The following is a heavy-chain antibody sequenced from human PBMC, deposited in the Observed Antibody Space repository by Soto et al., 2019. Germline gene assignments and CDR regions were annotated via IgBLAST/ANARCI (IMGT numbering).Heavy chain of an antibody. V-gene: IGHV1-46*01. D-gene: IGHD3-16*02. J-gene: IGHJ4*02. CDR2: INPNGGST. Sequence: ASLKVSGKAPTDTVTSYYIHLVRQAPVHVLEWMGIINPNGGSTRFAQTLQGRITMTTDTSTSTVYMELRSLRSEDTAVYYCARSSGGVFGIIIEGSNWLPHWVQGSLVTVPS. CDR1: TDTVTSYY. CDR3: ARSSGGVFGIIIEGSNWLPH.